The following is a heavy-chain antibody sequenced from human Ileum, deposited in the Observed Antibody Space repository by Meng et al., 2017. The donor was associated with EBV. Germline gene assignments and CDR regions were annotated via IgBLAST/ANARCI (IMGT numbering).Heavy chain of an antibody. J-gene: IGHJ4*02. D-gene: IGHD2-2*03. Sequence: QVKFVQFGVEVKYPWASVKVSCKASGGTFRNYAISWVRQAPGQGLEWMGGIIPIFATPNYAQKFQDRITITADTSTTTAYMELSSLTSEDTAIYYCARWAGHCSSANCFPPLDYWGQGTLVTVSS. CDR3: ARWAGHCSSANCFPPLDY. V-gene: IGHV1-69*06. CDR1: GGTFRNYA. CDR2: IIPIFATP.